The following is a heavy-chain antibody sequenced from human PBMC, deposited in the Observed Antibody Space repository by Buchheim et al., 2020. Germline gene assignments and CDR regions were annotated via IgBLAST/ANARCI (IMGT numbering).Heavy chain of an antibody. Sequence: EVQLLESGGGLVQPGGSLRLSCAASGFTFSSYAMSWVRQAPGKGLEWISGISGSGGSTNYADSVKGRFTISRDNSKNTLYLQMNSLRAEDTAVYYCAKDVGVVEAATSRFDYWGQGTL. CDR2: ISGSGGST. D-gene: IGHD2-15*01. CDR3: AKDVGVVEAATSRFDY. V-gene: IGHV3-23*01. CDR1: GFTFSSYA. J-gene: IGHJ4*02.